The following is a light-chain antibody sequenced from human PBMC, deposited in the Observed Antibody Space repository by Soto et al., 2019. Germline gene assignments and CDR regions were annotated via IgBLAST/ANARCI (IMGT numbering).Light chain of an antibody. J-gene: IGKJ5*01. CDR3: QQGDGFPIT. CDR1: QSISSW. V-gene: IGKV1-12*01. CDR2: AAS. Sequence: DIQMTQSPSSVSASVGDTVTITCRASQSISSWLAWYQQKPGAVPKLLIYAASSLQSGVPSRFSGSGVGTEFTLTITSLQPEDFGTYYCQQGDGFPITFGQGTRLEIK.